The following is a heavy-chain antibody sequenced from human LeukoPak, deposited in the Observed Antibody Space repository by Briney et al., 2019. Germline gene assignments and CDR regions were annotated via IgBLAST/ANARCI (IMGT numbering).Heavy chain of an antibody. D-gene: IGHD2-15*01. CDR1: GFTFSSYA. V-gene: IGHV3-30*04. J-gene: IGHJ4*02. CDR2: ISYDGSNK. Sequence: PGGSLRLSCAASGFTFSSYAMHWVRQAPGKGLEWVAVISYDGSNKYYADSVKGRFTISRDNSKNTLYLQMNSLRAEDTAVYYCARDLGGEVVAATHAFDYWGQGTLVTVSS. CDR3: ARDLGGEVVAATHAFDY.